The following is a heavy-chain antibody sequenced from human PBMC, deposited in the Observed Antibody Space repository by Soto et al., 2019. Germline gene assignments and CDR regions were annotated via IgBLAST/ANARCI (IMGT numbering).Heavy chain of an antibody. V-gene: IGHV3-23*01. J-gene: IGHJ6*03. CDR3: AKKGQLVRTEPANYYYYYMDV. CDR2: ISGSGGST. D-gene: IGHD6-6*01. CDR1: GFTFSSYA. Sequence: GGSLRLSCAASGFTFSSYAMSWVRQAPGKGLEWVSAISGSGGSTYYADSVKGRFTISSDNSKNTLYLQMNSLRAEDTAVYYCAKKGQLVRTEPANYYYYYMDVWGKGTTVTVSS.